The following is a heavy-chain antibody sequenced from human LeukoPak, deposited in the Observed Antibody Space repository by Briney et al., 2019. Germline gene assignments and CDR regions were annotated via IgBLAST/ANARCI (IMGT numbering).Heavy chain of an antibody. V-gene: IGHV3-33*01. CDR3: AREITVTSTTYFDY. Sequence: GRSLRLSCAASGFTFSSYGMHWVRQAPGKGLEWVAVIWYDGSDKHYADSVKGRFTISRENSKNTLYLQMNSLRAEDTAVYYCAREITVTSTTYFDYWGQGTLVTVSS. J-gene: IGHJ4*02. CDR1: GFTFSSYG. CDR2: IWYDGSDK. D-gene: IGHD4-17*01.